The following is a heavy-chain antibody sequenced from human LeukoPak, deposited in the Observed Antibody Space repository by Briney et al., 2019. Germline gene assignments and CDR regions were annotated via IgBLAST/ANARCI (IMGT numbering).Heavy chain of an antibody. CDR2: ISSSSSYI. V-gene: IGHV3-21*04. D-gene: IGHD6-13*01. CDR3: ARQQQLFTKGVLDY. CDR1: GFTFSSYS. Sequence: KPGGSLRLSCAASGFTFSSYSMNWVRQAPGKGLEWVSSISSSSSYIYYADSVEGRFTISRDNAKNSLYLQMNSLRAEDTAVYYCARQQQLFTKGVLDYWGQGTLVTVSS. J-gene: IGHJ4*02.